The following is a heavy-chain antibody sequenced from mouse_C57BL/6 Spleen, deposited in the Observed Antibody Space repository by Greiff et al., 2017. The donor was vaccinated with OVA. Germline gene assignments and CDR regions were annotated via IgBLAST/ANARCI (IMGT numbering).Heavy chain of an antibody. D-gene: IGHD2-4*01. V-gene: IGHV1-69*01. Sequence: QVQLQQPGAELVMPGASVKLSCKASGYTFTSYWMHWVKQRPGQGLEWIGEIDPSDSYTNYNQQFKGKSTLTVDKSSSTAYMQLSSLTSEDSAVYYCARGSYDYDYFDYWGQGTTLTVSS. CDR1: GYTFTSYW. J-gene: IGHJ2*01. CDR3: ARGSYDYDYFDY. CDR2: IDPSDSYT.